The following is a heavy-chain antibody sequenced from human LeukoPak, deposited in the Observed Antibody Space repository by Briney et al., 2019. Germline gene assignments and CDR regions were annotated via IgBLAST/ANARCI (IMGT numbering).Heavy chain of an antibody. Sequence: PSETLSLTCTVSAGSFISSSHHWGWIRQSPGRGLDWIGSVYYGRTTYYNPSLKSRVTISVDTSKNQFSLKLSSVTAADTAVYYCARHSDYYDSSGYYYFDSGGREPWSPSPQ. CDR1: AGSFISSSHH. D-gene: IGHD3-22*01. V-gene: IGHV4-39*01. CDR2: VYYGRTT. J-gene: IGHJ4*02. CDR3: ARHSDYYDSSGYYYFDS.